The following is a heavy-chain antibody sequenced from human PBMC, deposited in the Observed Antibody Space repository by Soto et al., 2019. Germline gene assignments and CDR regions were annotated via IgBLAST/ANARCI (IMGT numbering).Heavy chain of an antibody. CDR1: GYTFTSYY. D-gene: IGHD3-22*01. Sequence: ASVKVSCKASGYTFTSYYMHWVRQAPGQGLEWMGIINPSGGSTSYAQKFQGRVTMTRDTSTSTVYMELSSLRSEDTAVYYCARDDPVDYDSSGSFKDWGQGTRVTVSS. CDR3: ARDDPVDYDSSGSFKD. CDR2: INPSGGST. V-gene: IGHV1-46*03. J-gene: IGHJ4*02.